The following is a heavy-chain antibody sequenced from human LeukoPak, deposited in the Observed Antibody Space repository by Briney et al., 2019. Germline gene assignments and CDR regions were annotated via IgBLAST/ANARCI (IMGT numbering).Heavy chain of an antibody. CDR1: GFTFSSYT. CDR3: ARDPTPRYCSGGSCYTHYGMDV. D-gene: IGHD2-15*01. V-gene: IGHV3-21*01. Sequence: PGGSLRLSCAASGFTFSSYTMNWVRQAPGKGLEWVSSISSSSSYIYYADSMKGRLTISRDNAKNSLYLQMNSLRAEDTAVYYCARDPTPRYCSGGSCYTHYGMDVWGQGTTVTVSS. J-gene: IGHJ6*02. CDR2: ISSSSSYI.